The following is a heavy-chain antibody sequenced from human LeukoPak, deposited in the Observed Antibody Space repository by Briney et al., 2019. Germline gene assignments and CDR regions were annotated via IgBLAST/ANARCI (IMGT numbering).Heavy chain of an antibody. J-gene: IGHJ4*02. D-gene: IGHD3-10*01. V-gene: IGHV3-23*05. CDR3: ARDYKADF. Sequence: PGGSLRLSCATSGFTFSTYAMTWVRQAPGKGLEWVSAIDIYATKTNYADSVKGRFTISRDNSKNTLYLQMNSLRDEDTAIYYCARDYKADFWGQGTLVTVSS. CDR2: IDIYATKT. CDR1: GFTFSTYA.